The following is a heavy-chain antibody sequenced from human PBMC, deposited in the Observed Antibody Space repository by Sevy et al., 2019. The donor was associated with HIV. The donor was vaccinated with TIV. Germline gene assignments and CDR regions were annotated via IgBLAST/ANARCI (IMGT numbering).Heavy chain of an antibody. D-gene: IGHD6-13*01. Sequence: GGYLRLSCVASGFIFSSYSMYWVRQAPGKGLEWVAVISYEGINKFYADSVKGRFTISRDNNAKNTVYLQMNSLRVDDTGIYYSARDAAEGPYSSSWYSNWLDPWGQGTLVTVSS. V-gene: IGHV3-30*01. CDR2: ISYEGINK. CDR1: GFIFSSYS. J-gene: IGHJ5*02. CDR3: ARDAAEGPYSSSWYSNWLDP.